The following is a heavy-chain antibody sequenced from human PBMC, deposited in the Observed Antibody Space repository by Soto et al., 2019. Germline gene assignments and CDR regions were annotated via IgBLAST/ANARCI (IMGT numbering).Heavy chain of an antibody. J-gene: IGHJ5*02. CDR3: ARGAATVTPGWFDP. V-gene: IGHV4-38-2*01. CDR1: GYSISSGYY. Sequence: SETLSLTCAVSGYSISSGYYWGWIRQTPGKGLEWIASIYHSGSTYYNPSLKSRVTISVDTSKSQFSLKLTSVTAADTAVYYCARGAATVTPGWFDPWGQGIMVTVSS. D-gene: IGHD4-17*01. CDR2: IYHSGST.